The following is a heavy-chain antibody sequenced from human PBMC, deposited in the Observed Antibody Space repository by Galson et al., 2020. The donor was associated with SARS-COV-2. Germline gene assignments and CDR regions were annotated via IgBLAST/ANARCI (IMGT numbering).Heavy chain of an antibody. Sequence: ASVKVSCKVSGYTLTELSMHWVRQAPGKGLEWMGGFDPEDGETIYAQKFQGRVTMTEDTSTDTAYMELSSLRSEDTAVYYCATSPAIAAAGCRWFDPWGQVTLVTV. J-gene: IGHJ5*02. CDR2: FDPEDGET. CDR3: ATSPAIAAAGCRWFDP. CDR1: GYTLTELS. D-gene: IGHD6-13*01. V-gene: IGHV1-24*01.